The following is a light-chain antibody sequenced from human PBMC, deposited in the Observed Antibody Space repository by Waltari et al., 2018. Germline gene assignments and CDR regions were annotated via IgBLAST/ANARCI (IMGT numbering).Light chain of an antibody. CDR1: KLADKY. CDR2: QDS. CDR3: QAWDSGVV. V-gene: IGLV3-1*01. Sequence: SYELTQPPSVSVSPGQTAIITCSVDKLADKYVCWYQQRPGHSPEVVIYQDSLRPSGIPERFSGSNSGNTATLTISGTQPVDDADYYCQAWDSGVVFGGGTKLTVL. J-gene: IGLJ3*02.